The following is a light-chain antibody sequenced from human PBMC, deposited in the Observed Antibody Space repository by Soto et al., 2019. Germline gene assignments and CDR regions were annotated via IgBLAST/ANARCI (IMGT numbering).Light chain of an antibody. V-gene: IGKV1-8*01. J-gene: IGKJ1*01. Sequence: AVLLTQSPSSFSASTGDRATITCRASQDIHNYLAWYQQVPGKAPKLLLYAASILQTGVPSRFSGSGSGTDFTLTIDGLQSEDFSTYLCQHYTNSPWTFGKGNTVE. CDR2: AAS. CDR1: QDIHNY. CDR3: QHYTNSPWT.